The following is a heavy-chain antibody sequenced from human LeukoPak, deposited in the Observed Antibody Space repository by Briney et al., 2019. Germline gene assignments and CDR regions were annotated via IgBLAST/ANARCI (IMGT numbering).Heavy chain of an antibody. V-gene: IGHV3-23*01. J-gene: IGHJ4*02. D-gene: IGHD3-10*01. CDR3: ARTAGFDY. CDR1: GFTFTSYA. CDR2: ITGAGGST. Sequence: GGSLRLSCAASGFTFTSYAMSWVRQAPGKGLEWVSAITGAGGSTYYAASVKGRFTVSRDNSKNTLYLQMNSLRAEDTAVYYCARTAGFDYWGQGTLVTVSS.